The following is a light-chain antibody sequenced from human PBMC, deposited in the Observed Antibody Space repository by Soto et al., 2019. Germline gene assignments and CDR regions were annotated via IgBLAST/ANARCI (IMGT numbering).Light chain of an antibody. CDR3: QQYGSSPLT. V-gene: IGKV3-20*01. J-gene: IGKJ4*01. CDR1: QSVSSSY. Sequence: EIVLTQSPGTLSLSPGERATLSCRASQSVSSSYLAWYQQKPGQAPRLLIYGASSRATGIPDRFSGSGSGTDCTLTISRLEPEDFAVYYCQQYGSSPLTFGVGTKVEIK. CDR2: GAS.